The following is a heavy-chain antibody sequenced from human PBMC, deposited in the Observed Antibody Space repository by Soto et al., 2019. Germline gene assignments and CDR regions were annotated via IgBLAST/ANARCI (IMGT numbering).Heavy chain of an antibody. CDR1: GGSISSYY. V-gene: IGHV4-59*01. Sequence: SETLSLTCTVSGGSISSYYWSWIRQPPGKGLEWIGYIYYSGSTNYNPSLKSRVTISVDTSKNQFSLKLTSVNAADTAVHYCTRGGDAYKNGHWGQGTLVTVSS. CDR3: TRGGDAYKNGH. CDR2: IYYSGST. D-gene: IGHD2-21*01. J-gene: IGHJ4*02.